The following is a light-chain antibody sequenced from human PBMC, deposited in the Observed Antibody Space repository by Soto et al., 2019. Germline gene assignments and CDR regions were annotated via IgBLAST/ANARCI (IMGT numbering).Light chain of an antibody. Sequence: QSVLTQPPSVSSAPGQKVTISFSGSRSTIGNNYVSWYQQLPGTAPKLLIYENNKRPSGIPDRFSGSKSGTSATLGITGLQTGDEADYYCGTWDSSLSAGVFGTGTKVTVL. CDR1: RSTIGNNY. J-gene: IGLJ1*01. CDR3: GTWDSSLSAGV. CDR2: ENN. V-gene: IGLV1-51*02.